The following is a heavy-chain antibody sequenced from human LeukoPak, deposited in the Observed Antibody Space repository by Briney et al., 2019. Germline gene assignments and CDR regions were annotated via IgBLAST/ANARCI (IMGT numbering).Heavy chain of an antibody. CDR1: GFTFSDYY. CDR3: ARAYRYNWNEYGY. V-gene: IGHV3-11*01. J-gene: IGHJ4*02. D-gene: IGHD1-1*01. Sequence: YPGGSLRLSCAASGFTFSDYYMSWIRQAPGKGLEWVSYISSSGSTIYYADSVKGRFTISRDNAKNSLYLQMNSLRAEDTAVYYCARAYRYNWNEYGYWGQGTLVTVSS. CDR2: ISSSGSTI.